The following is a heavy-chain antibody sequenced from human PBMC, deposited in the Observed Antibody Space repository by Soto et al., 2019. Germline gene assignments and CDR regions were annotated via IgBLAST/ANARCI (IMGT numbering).Heavy chain of an antibody. Sequence: ASVKVSCKASGYSFTDYYIHWVRQAPGQGLEWMGWISPKSGSANFAQSFQGRVSMTRDTSITTAYMELRRLKSDDTAVYYCARGPYYRQAYGMDVWGRGTTVTVS. CDR1: GYSFTDYY. CDR3: ARGPYYRQAYGMDV. CDR2: ISPKSGSA. D-gene: IGHD1-26*01. V-gene: IGHV1-2*02. J-gene: IGHJ6*02.